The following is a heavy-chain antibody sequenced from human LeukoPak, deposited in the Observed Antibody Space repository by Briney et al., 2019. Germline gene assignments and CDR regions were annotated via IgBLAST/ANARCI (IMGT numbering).Heavy chain of an antibody. CDR2: INRSGST. Sequence: SETLSLTCAVYGGSFSGYYWSWIRQPPGKGLEWTGEINRSGSTNYNPSLKSRVTISVDTSKNQFSLKLSSVTAADTAVYYCARARYSSGWYDYWGQGTLVTVSS. D-gene: IGHD6-19*01. V-gene: IGHV4-34*01. CDR3: ARARYSSGWYDY. CDR1: GGSFSGYY. J-gene: IGHJ4*02.